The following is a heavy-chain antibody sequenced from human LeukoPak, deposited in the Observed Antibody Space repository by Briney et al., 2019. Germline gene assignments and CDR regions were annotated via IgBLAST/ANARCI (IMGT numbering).Heavy chain of an antibody. CDR2: INPNSGAT. J-gene: IGHJ4*02. CDR3: ARSPGVLAFVVY. CDR1: GYTFTGYY. V-gene: IGHV1-2*02. Sequence: ASVKVSCKASGYTFTGYYMHWVRQAPGQGLEWMGWINPNSGATNYAQKFQGRVTMTRDTSISTASMELSSLKPDDTAVYYCARSPGVLAFVVYWGQGNLVTVSS. D-gene: IGHD2-21*01.